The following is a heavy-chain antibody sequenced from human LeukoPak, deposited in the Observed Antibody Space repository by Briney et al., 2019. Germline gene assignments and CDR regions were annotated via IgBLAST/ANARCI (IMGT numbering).Heavy chain of an antibody. Sequence: GGSLRLSCAASGFTFSSYTMNWVRQAPGKGLEWVSKISSSSSTIYYADSVKGRFTISRDNAKNSLYLQMNRLRAEDTAVYYCARDSPQALAILHAFDIWGHGTMVTVSS. D-gene: IGHD5-12*01. CDR3: ARDSPQALAILHAFDI. CDR2: ISSSSSTI. V-gene: IGHV3-48*01. J-gene: IGHJ3*02. CDR1: GFTFSSYT.